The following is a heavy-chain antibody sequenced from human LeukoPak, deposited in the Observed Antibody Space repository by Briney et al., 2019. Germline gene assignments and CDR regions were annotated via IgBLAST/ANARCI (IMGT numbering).Heavy chain of an antibody. CDR1: GGSISSYY. CDR3: ARNKRISSSWQKDAFDI. J-gene: IGHJ3*02. Sequence: SETLSLTCTVSGGSISSYYWSWIRQPAGKGLEWIGRIYTSGSTNYNPSLKSRVTMSVDTSKNQFSLKLSSVTAADTAVYYCARNKRISSSWQKDAFDIWGQGTMVTVS. CDR2: IYTSGST. D-gene: IGHD6-13*01. V-gene: IGHV4-4*07.